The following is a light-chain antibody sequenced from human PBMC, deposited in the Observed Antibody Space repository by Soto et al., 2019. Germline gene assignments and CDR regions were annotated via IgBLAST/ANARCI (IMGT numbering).Light chain of an antibody. CDR2: GAF. J-gene: IGKJ5*01. V-gene: IGKV3-11*01. Sequence: EIVLTQSPATLSLSPGERATRSCRASPSVPNYLAWYQQKPGQAPRLLIYGAFNRATGIPARFSGSGYGADFTLTISSLEPEDFAVYYCQQRNIWPPVTFGQGTRLEIK. CDR1: PSVPNY. CDR3: QQRNIWPPVT.